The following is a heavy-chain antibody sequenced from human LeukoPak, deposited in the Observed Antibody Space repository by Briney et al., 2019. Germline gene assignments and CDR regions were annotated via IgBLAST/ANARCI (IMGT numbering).Heavy chain of an antibody. V-gene: IGHV4-59*01. CDR1: GGSISSYY. D-gene: IGHD6-6*01. Sequence: SETLSLTCTVSGGSISSYYWSWIRQPPGKGLEWIGYIYYSGSTNYNPSLKGRVTISVDTSKNQFSLKLSSVTAADTAVYYCARSRRPGRYYFDYWGQGTLVTVSS. CDR3: ARSRRPGRYYFDY. CDR2: IYYSGST. J-gene: IGHJ4*02.